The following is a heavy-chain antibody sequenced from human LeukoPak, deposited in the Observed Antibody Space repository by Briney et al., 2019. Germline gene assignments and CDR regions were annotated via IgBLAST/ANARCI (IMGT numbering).Heavy chain of an antibody. V-gene: IGHV5-51*01. CDR3: ARLPLSRYNSGFFDY. CDR2: IYPGDSDT. J-gene: IGHJ4*02. Sequence: GESLKISCKGSGYSFPSHWIGWVRQMPGKGLEWMGIIYPGDSDTRYSPSFQGQVTISADKSISTAYLQWSSLRASDTAIYYCARLPLSRYNSGFFDYWGQGTLVAVSS. D-gene: IGHD5-18*01. CDR1: GYSFPSHW.